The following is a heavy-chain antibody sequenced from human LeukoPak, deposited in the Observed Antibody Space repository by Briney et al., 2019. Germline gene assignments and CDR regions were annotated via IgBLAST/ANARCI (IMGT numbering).Heavy chain of an antibody. CDR1: GYTFTGYY. CDR2: INPNSGGT. J-gene: IGHJ6*02. D-gene: IGHD4-17*01. V-gene: IGHV1-2*04. CDR3: ARDTGTVTNYGMDV. Sequence: ASVKVSCKASGYTFTGYYMHWVRQAPGQGREWMGWINPNSGGTNYAQKFQGWVTMTRDTSISTAYMELSRLRSDDTAVYYCARDTGTVTNYGMDVWGQETTVTVSS.